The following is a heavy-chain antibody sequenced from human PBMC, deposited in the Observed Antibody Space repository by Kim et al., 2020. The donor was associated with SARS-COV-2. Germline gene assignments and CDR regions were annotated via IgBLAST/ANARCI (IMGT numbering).Heavy chain of an antibody. CDR2: ISYDGSNK. V-gene: IGHV3-30*04. D-gene: IGHD5-18*01. Sequence: GGSLRLSCAASGFTFSSYAMHWVRQAPGKGLEWVAVISYDGSNKYYADSVKGRFTISRDNSKNTLYLQMNSLRAEDTAVYYCARNVWARVGDTAMVTLDYWGQGTLVTVSS. CDR3: ARNVWARVGDTAMVTLDY. J-gene: IGHJ4*02. CDR1: GFTFSSYA.